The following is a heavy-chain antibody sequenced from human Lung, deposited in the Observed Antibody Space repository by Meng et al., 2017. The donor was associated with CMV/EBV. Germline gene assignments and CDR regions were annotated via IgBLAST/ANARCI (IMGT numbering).Heavy chain of an antibody. J-gene: IGHJ6*02. D-gene: IGHD3-10*01. CDR2: IYYSGST. Sequence: SETXSLTCAVSGGSSSSYYWSWIRQPPGKRLEWIGYIYYSGSTSYNPSLKSRVTISVDTSKNQFSLKLSSVTAADTAVYYCARGSGYYGSGSYYSRYYYVMDVXGQGXTVTVSS. V-gene: IGHV4-59*01. CDR1: GGSSSSYY. CDR3: ARGSGYYGSGSYYSRYYYVMDV.